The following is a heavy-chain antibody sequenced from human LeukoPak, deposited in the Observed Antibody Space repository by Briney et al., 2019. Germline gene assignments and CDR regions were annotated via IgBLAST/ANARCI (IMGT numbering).Heavy chain of an antibody. CDR2: INTNTGNP. J-gene: IGHJ6*03. Sequence: ASVKVSCKASGYTFTSYGINWVRQAPGQGGEGMGWINTNTGNPTYAQGFTGRFVFSLETSVSTAYLQISSLKAEDTAVYYCARGRGSSARLGYSYYYIDVWGKGTTVTVSS. D-gene: IGHD1-26*01. V-gene: IGHV7-4-1*02. CDR3: ARGRGSSARLGYSYYYIDV. CDR1: GYTFTSYG.